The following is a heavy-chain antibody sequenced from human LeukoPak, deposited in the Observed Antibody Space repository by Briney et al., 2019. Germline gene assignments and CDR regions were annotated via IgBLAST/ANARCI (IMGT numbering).Heavy chain of an antibody. V-gene: IGHV3-23*01. J-gene: IGHJ4*02. D-gene: IGHD2-21*01. CDR3: AKLNLGEMAYFDS. CDR1: GFIFSSYV. CDR2: ISVGGGDT. Sequence: GGSLRLSCEASGFIFSSYVMGWVRQAPGKGLEWVSSISVGGGDTFTADSVKGRFTTTRENSKSTLYLQMMGLRVEDTAIYYCAKLNLGEMAYFDSWGQGILVTVSS.